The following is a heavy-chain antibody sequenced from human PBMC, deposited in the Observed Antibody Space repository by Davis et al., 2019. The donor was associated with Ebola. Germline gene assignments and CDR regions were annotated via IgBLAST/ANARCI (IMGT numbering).Heavy chain of an antibody. J-gene: IGHJ6*04. D-gene: IGHD1-26*01. CDR2: INTNTGNP. V-gene: IGHV7-4-1*01. Sequence: AASVKVSCKASGFTFTTYAMNWVRQAPGQGLEWMGWINTNTGNPTYAHGFTGRFVFSLDTSVSTAYLQIRSLKAEDTAVYYFARCLSGLLRSGGITDYYYGMDVWGRGTTVTVSS. CDR3: ARCLSGLLRSGGITDYYYGMDV. CDR1: GFTFTTYA.